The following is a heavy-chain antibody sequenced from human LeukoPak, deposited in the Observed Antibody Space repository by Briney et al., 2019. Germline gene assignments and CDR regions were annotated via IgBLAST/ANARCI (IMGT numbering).Heavy chain of an antibody. D-gene: IGHD3-3*01. CDR2: ISSSSSYI. CDR1: GFTFSSYS. V-gene: IGHV3-21*01. Sequence: GGSLRLSCAASGFTFSSYSMNWVRQAPGKGLEWVSSISSSSSYIYYADSVKGRFTISRDNAKNSLYLQMNSLRAEDTAVYYCARGTSLITIFGVVIDYFDYWGQGTLVTVSS. J-gene: IGHJ4*02. CDR3: ARGTSLITIFGVVIDYFDY.